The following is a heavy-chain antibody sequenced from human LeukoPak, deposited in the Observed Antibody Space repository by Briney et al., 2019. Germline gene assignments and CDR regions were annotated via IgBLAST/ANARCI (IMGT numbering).Heavy chain of an antibody. CDR1: GFTFGTYS. Sequence: GGSLRLSCAASGFTFGTYSMTWVRQAPGKGLEWVSYISSSSSTIYYADSVKGRFTISRDNAKNSLYLQMNSLRAEDTAVYYCARAISRAFDIWGQGTMVTVSS. CDR3: ARAISRAFDI. V-gene: IGHV3-48*04. CDR2: ISSSSSTI. J-gene: IGHJ3*02.